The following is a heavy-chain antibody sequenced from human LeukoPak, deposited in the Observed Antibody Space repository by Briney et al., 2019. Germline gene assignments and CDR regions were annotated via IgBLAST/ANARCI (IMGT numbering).Heavy chain of an antibody. CDR2: IYYSGST. V-gene: IGHV4-59*12. J-gene: IGHJ4*02. CDR1: GGSISSYY. D-gene: IGHD6-19*01. CDR3: ARDGWYNDY. Sequence: PSETLSLTCTVSGGSISSYYWSWIRQPPGKGLEWIGYIYYSGSTNYNSSLKSRVTISVDTSKNQISLNVSSVTAADTAVYYCARDGWYNDYWGRGALVTVSS.